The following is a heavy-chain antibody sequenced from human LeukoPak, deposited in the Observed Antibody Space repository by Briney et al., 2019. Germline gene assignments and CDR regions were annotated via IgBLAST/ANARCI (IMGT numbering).Heavy chain of an antibody. CDR2: IHLSGST. V-gene: IGHV4-31*03. Sequence: PSETLSLTCTVSGGSINSGGYFWSWIRQHPGKGLEWIAYIHLSGSTYYNPSLKSRLTISIDTSKNQFFLQLSSVTAADTAVYYCARATQDTTLRSMDGWGQGITVTVS. J-gene: IGHJ6*02. CDR1: GGSINSGGYF. CDR3: ARATQDTTLRSMDG. D-gene: IGHD1-26*01.